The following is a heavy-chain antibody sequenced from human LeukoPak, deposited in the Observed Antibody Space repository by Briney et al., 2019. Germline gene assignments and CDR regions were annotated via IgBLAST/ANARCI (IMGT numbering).Heavy chain of an antibody. D-gene: IGHD3-9*01. V-gene: IGHV1-2*02. Sequence: ASVKVSCKASGYTFTGYYMHWVRQTPRQGLEWMGWINPNSGGTNYAQKFQGRVTMTRDTSISTAYMELSRLRSDDTAVYYCARGYYDILTGYYPLGYWGQGTLVTVSS. CDR3: ARGYYDILTGYYPLGY. J-gene: IGHJ4*02. CDR2: INPNSGGT. CDR1: GYTFTGYY.